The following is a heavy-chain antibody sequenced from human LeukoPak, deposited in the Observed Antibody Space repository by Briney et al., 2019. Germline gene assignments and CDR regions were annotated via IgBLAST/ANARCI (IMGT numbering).Heavy chain of an antibody. CDR1: GGSFSGYY. J-gene: IGHJ4*02. CDR3: ARRSIAAAGIVDY. D-gene: IGHD6-13*01. Sequence: PSETLSLTCAVYGGSFSGYYWSWIRQPPGKGLEWIGDINHSGSTNYNPSLKSRVTISVDTSKNQFSLKLSSVTAADTAVYYCARRSIAAAGIVDYWGQGTLVTVSS. V-gene: IGHV4-34*01. CDR2: INHSGST.